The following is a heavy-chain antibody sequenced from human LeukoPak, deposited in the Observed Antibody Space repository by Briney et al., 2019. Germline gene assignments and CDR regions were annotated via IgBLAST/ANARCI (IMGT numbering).Heavy chain of an antibody. V-gene: IGHV3-11*01. J-gene: IGHJ4*02. CDR3: AKDTTTVRYFDY. CDR2: ISSSGSTI. D-gene: IGHD4-17*01. CDR1: GFTFSDYY. Sequence: GGSLRLSCAASGFTFSDYYMSWIRQAPGKGLEWVSYISSSGSTIYYADSVKGRFTISRDNAKNSLYLQMNSLRAEDTAVYYCAKDTTTVRYFDYWGQGTLVTVSS.